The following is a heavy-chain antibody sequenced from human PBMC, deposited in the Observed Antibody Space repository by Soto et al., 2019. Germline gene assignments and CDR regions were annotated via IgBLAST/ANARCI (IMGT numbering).Heavy chain of an antibody. CDR1: GYTLTELS. CDR2: FDPEDGET. CDR3: ATVSSGSYGPLSPLDNPYYYYGMDV. D-gene: IGHD1-26*01. V-gene: IGHV1-24*01. J-gene: IGHJ6*02. Sequence: GASVKVSCKVSGYTLTELSMHWVRQAPGKGLEWMGGFDPEDGETIYAQKFQGRVTMTEDTSTDTAYMELSSLRSEDTAVYYCATVSSGSYGPLSPLDNPYYYYGMDVWGQGTTVTVSS.